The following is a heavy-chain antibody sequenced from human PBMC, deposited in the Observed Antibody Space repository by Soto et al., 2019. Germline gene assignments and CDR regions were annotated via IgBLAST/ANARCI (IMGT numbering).Heavy chain of an antibody. CDR1: VFSLSNARMG. Sequence: SGPTQANSTDTLTLKCTVSVFSLSNARMGVSWIRQPPGKALEWLAHIFSNDEKSYSTSLKSRLTISKDTSKSQVVLTMTNMDPVDTATYYCARIHSYYDSSRWFDPWGQGTLVTVSS. CDR2: IFSNDEK. D-gene: IGHD3-22*01. J-gene: IGHJ5*02. V-gene: IGHV2-26*01. CDR3: ARIHSYYDSSRWFDP.